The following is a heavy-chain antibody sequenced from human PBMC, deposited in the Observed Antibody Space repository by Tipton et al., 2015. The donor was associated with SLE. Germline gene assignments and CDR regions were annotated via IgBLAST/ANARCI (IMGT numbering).Heavy chain of an antibody. D-gene: IGHD2-15*01. Sequence: TLSLTCAVYGGSFSGYYWTWVRQPPGKGLEWIGEIYHSGSTNYNPSLKSRVTISVDTSKNQLSLKLSSVTAADTAVYYCARGPTPLDFAGYAYDIWGQGTMVTVSS. V-gene: IGHV4-34*01. CDR3: ARGPTPLDFAGYAYDI. J-gene: IGHJ3*02. CDR2: IYHSGST. CDR1: GGSFSGYY.